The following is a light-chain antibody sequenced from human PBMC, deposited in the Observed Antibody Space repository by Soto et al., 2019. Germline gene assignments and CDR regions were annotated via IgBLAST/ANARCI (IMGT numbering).Light chain of an antibody. J-gene: IGLJ2*01. V-gene: IGLV2-23*01. Sequence: QSVLTQPASVSGSPGQSITISCTGTRSNVGSYNFVSWYQQHPGEAPQLLIYEGTKRSPGISNRFSASKSGNTDSLTITGLQAGDEAEYFCCSYAGNSTIIFGGGTKLTVL. CDR2: EGT. CDR1: RSNVGSYNF. CDR3: CSYAGNSTII.